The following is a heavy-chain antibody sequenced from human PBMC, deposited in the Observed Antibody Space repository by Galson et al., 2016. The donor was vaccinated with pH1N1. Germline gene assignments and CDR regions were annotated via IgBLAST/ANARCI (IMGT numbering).Heavy chain of an antibody. Sequence: SLRLSCATSGFAFSSYGMHWVRQAPGKGLEWVAGIWFDGSYEFYADSVKGRFTISRDNSKNTLHLQMNSLRAEDTAVYYCARGDLEWLSHFDYWGQGTLVTVSS. J-gene: IGHJ4*02. CDR2: IWFDGSYE. D-gene: IGHD3-3*01. CDR3: ARGDLEWLSHFDY. V-gene: IGHV3-33*01. CDR1: GFAFSSYG.